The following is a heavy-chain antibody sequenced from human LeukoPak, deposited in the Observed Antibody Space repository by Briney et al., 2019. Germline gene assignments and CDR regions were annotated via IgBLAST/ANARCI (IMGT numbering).Heavy chain of an antibody. CDR2: IYYSGST. CDR3: ARDSRWLQLGGAGFDY. CDR1: GGSISSYY. J-gene: IGHJ4*02. Sequence: SETLSLTCTVSGGSISSYYWSWIRQPPGKGLEWIGYIYYSGSTNYNPSLKSRVTISVDTSKNQFSLQLNSVTPEDTAVYYCARDSRWLQLGGAGFDYWGQGTLVTVSS. V-gene: IGHV4-59*12. D-gene: IGHD5-24*01.